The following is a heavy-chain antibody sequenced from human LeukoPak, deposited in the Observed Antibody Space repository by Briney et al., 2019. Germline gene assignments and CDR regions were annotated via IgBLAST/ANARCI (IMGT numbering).Heavy chain of an antibody. D-gene: IGHD3-22*01. CDR2: ISSNGGST. CDR3: ARDGGTYYYDSAYYFDY. Sequence: PGGSLRLSCAASGFTFSSYAMHWVRQAPGKGLEYVSAISSNGGSTYYANSVKGRFTISRDNSKNTLYLQMGSLRAEDMAVYYCARDGGTYYYDSAYYFDYWGQGTLVTVSS. J-gene: IGHJ4*02. CDR1: GFTFSSYA. V-gene: IGHV3-64*01.